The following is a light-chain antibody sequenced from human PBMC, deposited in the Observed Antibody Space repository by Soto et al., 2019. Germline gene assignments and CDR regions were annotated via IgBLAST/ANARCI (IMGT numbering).Light chain of an antibody. J-gene: IGLJ1*01. CDR2: EVS. Sequence: QSALTQPASVSGSPGQSITISCTGTSSDVGGYNYVSWYQQYPGKAPKLMIYEVSNRPSGVSNRFSGSKSDNRASLTIAGLQAEDEADYYCSSYSSSSTLCVFGTGTKVTVL. CDR1: SSDVGGYNY. V-gene: IGLV2-14*01. CDR3: SSYSSSSTLCV.